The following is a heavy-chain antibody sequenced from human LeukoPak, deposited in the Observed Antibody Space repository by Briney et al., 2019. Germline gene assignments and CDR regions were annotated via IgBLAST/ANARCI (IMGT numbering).Heavy chain of an antibody. CDR1: GFTFSNYG. D-gene: IGHD2-2*01. CDR3: AKDLPAAYFDY. Sequence: GGSLRPSCAASGFTFSNYGIHWVRQAPGKGLEWVAFVRSDGGIKYYADSVKGRFTISRDNSRTTVYLQMNSLRAEDTAVYHCAKDLPAAYFDYWGQGTLVTVSS. V-gene: IGHV3-30*02. J-gene: IGHJ4*02. CDR2: VRSDGGIK.